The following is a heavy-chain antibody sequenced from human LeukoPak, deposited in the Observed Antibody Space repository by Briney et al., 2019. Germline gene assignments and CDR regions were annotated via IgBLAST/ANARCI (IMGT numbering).Heavy chain of an antibody. CDR2: IYYSGST. Sequence: PSETLSLTCTVSGGSISSYYWSWIRQPPGKGLEWIGYIYYSGSTYYNPSLKSRVTISVDTSKNQFSLKLSSVTAADTAVYYCARGVGRQQLEYLDYWGQGTLVTVSS. D-gene: IGHD6-13*01. V-gene: IGHV4-59*08. J-gene: IGHJ4*02. CDR1: GGSISSYY. CDR3: ARGVGRQQLEYLDY.